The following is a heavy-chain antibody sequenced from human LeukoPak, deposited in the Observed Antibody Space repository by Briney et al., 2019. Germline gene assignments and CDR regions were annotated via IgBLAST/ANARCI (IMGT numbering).Heavy chain of an antibody. CDR3: ARASRPTGYYYYYMDA. Sequence: GGSLRLSCAASGFTFSSYSMNWVRQAPGKGLEWVSYISSSSSTIYYADSVKGRFTISRDNAKNSLYLQMNSLRAEDTAVYYCARASRPTGYYYYYMDAWGKGTTVTVSS. CDR2: ISSSSSTI. J-gene: IGHJ6*03. V-gene: IGHV3-48*01. CDR1: GFTFSSYS. D-gene: IGHD4-17*01.